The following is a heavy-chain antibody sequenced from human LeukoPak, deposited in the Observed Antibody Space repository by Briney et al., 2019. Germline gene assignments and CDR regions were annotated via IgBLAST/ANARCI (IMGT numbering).Heavy chain of an antibody. D-gene: IGHD5-12*01. CDR1: GYTFTGYY. Sequence: ASVKVSCKASGYTFTGYYMHWVRQAPGQGLEWMGRINPNSGGTNYAQKFQGRVTMTRDTSISTVYMELSRLRSDDTAVYYCARDHPKGDYDLDYWGQGTLVTVSS. CDR3: ARDHPKGDYDLDY. J-gene: IGHJ4*02. V-gene: IGHV1-2*06. CDR2: INPNSGGT.